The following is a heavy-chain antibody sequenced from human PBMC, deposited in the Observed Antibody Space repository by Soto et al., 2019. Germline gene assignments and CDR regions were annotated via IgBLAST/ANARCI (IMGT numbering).Heavy chain of an antibody. J-gene: IGHJ3*01. Sequence: EVQLLESGGGLVQPGGSLRLSCAASGFTFSSYGMTWVRQAPGKGLEWVSSITGSGGSTYYADSVKGRFTISRDNSENTLYLQMISLRAADTAVYYCAKNGDYYEDEGFDVWGQGTMVTVSS. V-gene: IGHV3-23*01. CDR1: GFTFSSYG. CDR2: ITGSGGST. CDR3: AKNGDYYEDEGFDV. D-gene: IGHD3-3*01.